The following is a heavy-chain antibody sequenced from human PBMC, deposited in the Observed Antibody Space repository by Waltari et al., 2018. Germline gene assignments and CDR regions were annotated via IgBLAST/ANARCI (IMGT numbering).Heavy chain of an antibody. Sequence: QVQLVQSGAEVKKPGSSVKVSCKASGGSFSTYAITWGRQAPGQGLEWMGGIIPMFGAANYAQKFEERVTIKTDESKTTAYMELSSLTSEDTAVYYCARGGLYGQQLLESAFEIWGQGTKVIVSS. D-gene: IGHD6-13*01. CDR3: ARGGLYGQQLLESAFEI. J-gene: IGHJ3*02. CDR1: GGSFSTYA. V-gene: IGHV1-69*05. CDR2: IIPMFGAA.